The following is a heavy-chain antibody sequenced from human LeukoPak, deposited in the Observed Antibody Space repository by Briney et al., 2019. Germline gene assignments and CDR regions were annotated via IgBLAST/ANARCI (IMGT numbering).Heavy chain of an antibody. CDR2: IIPILGPA. Sequence: SVKVSCKASGDSFSRDSVSWVRQAPGQGLEWMGRIIPILGPAKYAQKFQDRVTISTDESMSTVYMELSRLRLDDTAVYYCARRSREDQLLGLDPWGQGTLVTVSS. D-gene: IGHD2-2*01. J-gene: IGHJ5*02. CDR1: GDSFSRDS. V-gene: IGHV1-69*11. CDR3: ARRSREDQLLGLDP.